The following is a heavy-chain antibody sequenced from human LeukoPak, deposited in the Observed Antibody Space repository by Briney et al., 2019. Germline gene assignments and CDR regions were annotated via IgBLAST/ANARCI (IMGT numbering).Heavy chain of an antibody. V-gene: IGHV4-59*01. CDR3: ARGPPDYDSTF. CDR1: GDSISRSY. Sequence: TSETLSLTCSVSGDSISRSYWSWIRKAPGKGLEWIGYISYSGRTKYHPSLKSRVTISLDTSNNQISLKLSSVTAADTAIYYCARGPPDYDSTFWGQGTLVTVSS. D-gene: IGHD3-22*01. CDR2: ISYSGRT. J-gene: IGHJ4*02.